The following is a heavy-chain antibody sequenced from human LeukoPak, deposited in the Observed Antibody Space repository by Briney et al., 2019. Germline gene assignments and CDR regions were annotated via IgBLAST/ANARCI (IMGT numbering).Heavy chain of an antibody. J-gene: IGHJ4*02. CDR3: ARVWDLPFDY. CDR2: IWWDGSNK. D-gene: IGHD1-26*01. V-gene: IGHV3-33*01. CDR1: GFTFSTYV. Sequence: AGGSLRLSCAASGFTFSTYVMHWVRQAPGKGLEWVAVIWWDGSNKYYADSVKGRFTISRDNSKNTLYLQMNSLRVEYTAVYYCARVWDLPFDYWGQGTLVTVSS.